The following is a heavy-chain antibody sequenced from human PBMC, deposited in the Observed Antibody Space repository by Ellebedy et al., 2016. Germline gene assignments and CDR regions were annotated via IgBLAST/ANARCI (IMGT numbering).Heavy chain of an antibody. CDR2: TYGNDDK. V-gene: IGHV2-5*01. Sequence: SGPTLVKPTQTLTLTCTFSGFSLTTNREVVGWVRQPPGKALEWVAFTYGNDDKRYSLSLRSRVTITKDSSKNQVVLTMANMDPVDTATYYCAYRTTDTSADYWGQGSLVTVSS. CDR3: AYRTTDTSADY. J-gene: IGHJ4*02. CDR1: GFSLTTNREV. D-gene: IGHD4-11*01.